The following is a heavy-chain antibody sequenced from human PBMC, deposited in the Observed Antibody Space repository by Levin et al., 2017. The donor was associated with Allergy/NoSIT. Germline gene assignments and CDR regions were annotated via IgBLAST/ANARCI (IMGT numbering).Heavy chain of an antibody. V-gene: IGHV1-2*02. D-gene: IGHD2-2*01. J-gene: IGHJ6*02. CDR2: IDPFSGDT. Sequence: ASVKVSCKASGYTFTGYYVHWVRQAPGQGLEWMGWIDPFSGDTNYAQKFQGKVTMTRDTMNTAYLELSRLRPYDTAVYYCAGFPRPYHLLESPPEDFYYNLDVWRQGTTVIVSS. CDR1: GYTFTGYY. CDR3: AGFPRPYHLLESPPEDFYYNLDV.